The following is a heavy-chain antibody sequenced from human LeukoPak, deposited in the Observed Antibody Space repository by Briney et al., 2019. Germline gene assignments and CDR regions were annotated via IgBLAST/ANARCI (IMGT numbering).Heavy chain of an antibody. CDR1: GFTVSSNY. J-gene: IGHJ5*02. V-gene: IGHV3-53*01. CDR3: ARGAAHDSSGYYLFGWFDP. CDR2: IYSGGST. D-gene: IGHD3-22*01. Sequence: GGSLRLSCAASGFTVSSNYMSWVRQAPGKGLEWVSVIYSGGSTYYADSVKGRFTISRDNSKNTLYLQMNSLRAEDTAVYYCARGAAHDSSGYYLFGWFDPWGQGTLVTVSS.